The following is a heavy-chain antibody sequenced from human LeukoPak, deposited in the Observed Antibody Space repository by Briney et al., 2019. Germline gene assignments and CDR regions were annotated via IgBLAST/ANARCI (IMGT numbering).Heavy chain of an antibody. CDR3: ARKTTVTTFFDY. J-gene: IGHJ4*02. CDR1: GGTFSSYA. V-gene: IGHV1-69*13. Sequence: SVKVSCKASGGTFSSYAISWVRQAPGQGLEWMGGIIPIFGTANYAQKFQSRVTITADESTSTAYMELSSLRSEDTAVYYCARKTTVTTFFDYWGQGTLVTVSS. CDR2: IIPIFGTA. D-gene: IGHD4-17*01.